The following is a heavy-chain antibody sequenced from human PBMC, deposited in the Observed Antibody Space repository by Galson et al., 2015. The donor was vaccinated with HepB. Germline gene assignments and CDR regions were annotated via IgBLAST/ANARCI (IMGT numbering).Heavy chain of an antibody. D-gene: IGHD3-10*01. V-gene: IGHV1-46*03. CDR3: ARDNPYYYGSGETSFDY. J-gene: IGHJ4*02. CDR1: GSTFTSYY. CDR2: INPSGGST. Sequence: SVKVSCKASGSTFTSYYMHWVRQAPGQGLEWMGIINPSGGSTSYAQKFQGRVTMTRDTSTSTVYMELSSLRSEDTAVYYCARDNPYYYGSGETSFDYWGQGTLVTVSS.